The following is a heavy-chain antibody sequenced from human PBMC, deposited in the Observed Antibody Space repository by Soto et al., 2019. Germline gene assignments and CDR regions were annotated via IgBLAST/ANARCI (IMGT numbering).Heavy chain of an antibody. CDR2: IYRGGDR. V-gene: IGHV3-53*01. J-gene: IGHJ5*02. CDR3: ATDIAGWGAAAFDP. Sequence: LSISCAASGFTVQNNYMSWVRQAPGEGLEWVSVIYRGGDRYYADSVKGRFTISRDNSKNTLNLQMNSLRAEDTAVYYCATDIAGWGAAAFDPWGQVPLVTVS. CDR1: GFTVQNNY. D-gene: IGHD6-25*01.